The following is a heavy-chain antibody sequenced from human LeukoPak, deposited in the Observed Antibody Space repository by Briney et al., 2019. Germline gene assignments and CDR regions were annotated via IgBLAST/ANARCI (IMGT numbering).Heavy chain of an antibody. V-gene: IGHV3-30*02. CDR2: IRYDGSNK. Sequence: GGSLRLSCAASGFTFRTYDMHWVRQAPGKGLEWVAFIRYDGSNKYYADSVKGRFTISRDNSKNTLYLQMNSLRPEDTAMYYCARALGGYCSSATCPPDYWGQGTLVTVSS. CDR1: GFTFRTYD. D-gene: IGHD2-2*01. CDR3: ARALGGYCSSATCPPDY. J-gene: IGHJ4*02.